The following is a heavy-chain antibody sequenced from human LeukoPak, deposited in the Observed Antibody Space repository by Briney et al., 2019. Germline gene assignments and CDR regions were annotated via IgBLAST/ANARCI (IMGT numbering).Heavy chain of an antibody. Sequence: SETLSLTCGVYGGSFSGYYWSWIRQPPGKGLEWIGEINHSGSTNYNPSLKSRVTISVDTSKNQFSLKLSSVTAADTAVYYCAKGISSSWFSVPAEYFQHWGQGTLVTVSS. D-gene: IGHD6-13*01. CDR3: AKGISSSWFSVPAEYFQH. CDR1: GGSFSGYY. J-gene: IGHJ1*01. V-gene: IGHV4-34*01. CDR2: INHSGST.